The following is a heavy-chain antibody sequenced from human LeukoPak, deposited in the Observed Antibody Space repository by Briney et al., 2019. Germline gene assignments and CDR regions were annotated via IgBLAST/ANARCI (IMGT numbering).Heavy chain of an antibody. D-gene: IGHD2-15*01. V-gene: IGHV1-2*02. CDR2: TNPNSGGT. J-gene: IGHJ4*02. Sequence: GASVKVSCKASGYTFTGYYMHWVRQAPGQGLEWMGWTNPNSGGTNYAQKFQGRVTMTRDTSISTAYMELSRLRSDDTAVYYCARDTSGYFGRPRFDYWGQGTLVTVSS. CDR3: ARDTSGYFGRPRFDY. CDR1: GYTFTGYY.